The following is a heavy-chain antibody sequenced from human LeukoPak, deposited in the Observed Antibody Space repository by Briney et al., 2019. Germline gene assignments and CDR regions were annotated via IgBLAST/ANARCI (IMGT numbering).Heavy chain of an antibody. CDR1: GFTFSGHW. J-gene: IGHJ5*02. Sequence: GGSLRLSCAASGFTFSGHWMTWVRQAPGKGLQGVASIRQDGSVKYYVDSVQGRFIISRDNAMNSLYLQMNSLRAEDTAVYYCARWSHDSFGYYWISSWGQGTLVTVSS. V-gene: IGHV3-7*01. D-gene: IGHD3-22*01. CDR2: IRQDGSVK. CDR3: ARWSHDSFGYYWISS.